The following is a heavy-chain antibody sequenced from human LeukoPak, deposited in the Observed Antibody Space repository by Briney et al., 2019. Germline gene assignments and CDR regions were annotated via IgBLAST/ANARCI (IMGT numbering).Heavy chain of an antibody. CDR1: GFTFSSYN. D-gene: IGHD2-15*01. J-gene: IGHJ4*02. V-gene: IGHV3-21*01. Sequence: GGSLRLSYAASGFTFSSYNMNWVRQAPGKGLEWVSSISSSSSYIYYADSVKGRFTISRDNAKNSLYLQMNSLRAEDTAVYYCARDLEVAAAPDYWGQGTLVTVSS. CDR2: ISSSSSYI. CDR3: ARDLEVAAAPDY.